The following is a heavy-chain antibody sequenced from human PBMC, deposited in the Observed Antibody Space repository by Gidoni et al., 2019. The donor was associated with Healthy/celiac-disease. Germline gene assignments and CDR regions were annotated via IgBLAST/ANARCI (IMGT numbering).Heavy chain of an antibody. CDR3: ESITMVRGAYDAFDI. CDR1: GFPFSSYA. Sequence: QVQLVESGGGVVQPGRSLRLSCAAFGFPFSSYAMHWVRQAPGKGLEWVAVISYDGSNKYYADSVKGRFTISRDNSKNTLYLQMNSLRAEDTAVYYCESITMVRGAYDAFDIWGQGTMVTVSS. J-gene: IGHJ3*02. CDR2: ISYDGSNK. V-gene: IGHV3-30-3*01. D-gene: IGHD3-10*01.